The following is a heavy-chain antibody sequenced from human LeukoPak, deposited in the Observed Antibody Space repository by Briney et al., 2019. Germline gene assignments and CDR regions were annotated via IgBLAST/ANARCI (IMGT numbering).Heavy chain of an antibody. V-gene: IGHV4-4*02. CDR1: GGSISISNSNW. D-gene: IGHD4-23*01. Sequence: PSETLSLTCAVSGGSISISNSNWWSWVRQPPGKGLEWIGEIYHSGSTNYNPSLKSRVTISVDKSKNQLSLKLSSVTAADTAVYYCARDLHGGNSFTSDWYFDLWGRGTLVTVSS. J-gene: IGHJ2*01. CDR2: IYHSGST. CDR3: ARDLHGGNSFTSDWYFDL.